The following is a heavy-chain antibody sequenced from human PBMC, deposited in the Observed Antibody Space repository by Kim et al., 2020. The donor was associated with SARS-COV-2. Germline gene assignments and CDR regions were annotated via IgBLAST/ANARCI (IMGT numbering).Heavy chain of an antibody. J-gene: IGHJ4*02. CDR1: GGSISSGGYY. CDR3: ARTQRHRYSGYHVDY. D-gene: IGHD5-12*01. CDR2: IYYSGST. V-gene: IGHV4-31*03. Sequence: SETLSLTCTVSGGSISSGGYYWSWIRQHPGKGLEWIGYIYYSGSTYYNPSLKSRVTISVDTSKNQFSLKLSSVTAADTAVYYCARTQRHRYSGYHVDYWGQGTLVTVSS.